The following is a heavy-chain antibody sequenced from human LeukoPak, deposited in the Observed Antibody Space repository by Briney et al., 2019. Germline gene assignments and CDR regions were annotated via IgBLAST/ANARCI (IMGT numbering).Heavy chain of an antibody. V-gene: IGHV4-30-2*01. J-gene: IGHJ6*02. CDR1: GGSISSGGYS. CDR3: ARGTYSSGWYLQYYYYYGMDV. D-gene: IGHD6-19*01. CDR2: IYHSGST. Sequence: SETLSLTCAVSGGSISSGGYSWSWIRQPPGKGLEWIGYIYHSGSTNYNPSLKSRVTISVDTSKNQFSLKLSSVTAADTAVYYCARGTYSSGWYLQYYYYYGMDVWGQGTTVTVSS.